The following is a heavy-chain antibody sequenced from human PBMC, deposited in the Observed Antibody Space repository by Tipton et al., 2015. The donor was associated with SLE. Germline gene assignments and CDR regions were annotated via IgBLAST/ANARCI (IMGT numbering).Heavy chain of an antibody. CDR3: ASPPTGYMDV. D-gene: IGHD4-17*01. CDR2: ISSSGSTI. CDR1: GFTFSSYE. Sequence: SLRLSCAASGFTFSSYEMNWVRQAPGKGLEWVSYISSSGSTIYYADSVKGRLTISRDNAKNSLYLQMNSLRAEDTAVYYCASPPTGYMDVWGKGTTVTVSS. V-gene: IGHV3-48*03. J-gene: IGHJ6*03.